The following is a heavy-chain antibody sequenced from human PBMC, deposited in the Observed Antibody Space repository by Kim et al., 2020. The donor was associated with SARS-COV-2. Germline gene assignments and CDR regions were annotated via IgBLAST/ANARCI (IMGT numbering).Heavy chain of an antibody. CDR3: ARVSLGSSSWYYFDY. D-gene: IGHD6-13*01. CDR2: ISSSIDYT. Sequence: GGSLRLSCAASGFTFSDYYMSWIRQAPGKGLEWVSYISSSIDYTNYADSLKGRFTISRDNAKNSLSLQMNSLRADDTAVYYCARVSLGSSSWYYFDYWGQGTLVTVSS. V-gene: IGHV3-11*05. CDR1: GFTFSDYY. J-gene: IGHJ4*02.